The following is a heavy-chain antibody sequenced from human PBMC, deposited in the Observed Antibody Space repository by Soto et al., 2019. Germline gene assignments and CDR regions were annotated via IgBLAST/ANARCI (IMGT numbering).Heavy chain of an antibody. CDR2: IWYDGSNK. Sequence: GGSLRLSCAASGFTFSSYGMHWVRQAPGKGLEWVAVIWYDGSNKYYADSVKGRFTISRDNSKNTLYLQMNSLRAEDTAVYYCARESSDYGDYVMFDYWGQGTLVTVSS. CDR3: ARESSDYGDYVMFDY. CDR1: GFTFSSYG. J-gene: IGHJ4*02. D-gene: IGHD4-17*01. V-gene: IGHV3-33*01.